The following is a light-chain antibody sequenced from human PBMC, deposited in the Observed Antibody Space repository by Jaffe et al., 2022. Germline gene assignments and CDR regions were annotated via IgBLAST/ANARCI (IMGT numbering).Light chain of an antibody. J-gene: IGLJ2*01. CDR2: EDS. CDR3: YSTDSSGNHRV. CDR1: ALPKRY. V-gene: IGLV3-10*01. Sequence: SYELTQPPSVSMSPGQTARITCSGDALPKRYAYWYQQKSGQAPVLVLYEDSKRPSGIPERFSGSSSGTMATLTISGAQVEDEADYYCYSTDSSGNHRVFGGGTKLTVL.